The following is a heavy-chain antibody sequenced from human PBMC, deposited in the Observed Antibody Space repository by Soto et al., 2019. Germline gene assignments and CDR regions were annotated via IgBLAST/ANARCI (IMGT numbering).Heavy chain of an antibody. J-gene: IGHJ3*02. CDR2: IDWDDDK. V-gene: IGHV2-70*04. D-gene: IGHD1-26*01. CDR3: ARSWGSYLDAFDI. Sequence: XGHTPVNPTPPLTLTFTFSGFSLSTSGMRVSWIRQPPGKALEWLARIDWDDDKFYSTSLKTRLTISKDTSKNQVVLTMTNMDPVDTATYYCARSWGSYLDAFDIWGQGTMVTVSS. CDR1: GFSLSTSGMR.